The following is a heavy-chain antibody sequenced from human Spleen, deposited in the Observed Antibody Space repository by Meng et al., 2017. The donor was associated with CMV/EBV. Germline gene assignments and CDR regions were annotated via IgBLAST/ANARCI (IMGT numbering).Heavy chain of an antibody. Sequence: GSLRLSCTVSGGSISSSSYYWGWIRQPPGKGLEWIGSIYYSGSTYYNPSLKSRVTISVDTSKNQFSLKLSSVTAADTAVYYCAVIAVAGTGYWGQGTLVTVS. CDR2: IYYSGST. CDR1: GGSISSSSYY. CDR3: AVIAVAGTGY. D-gene: IGHD6-19*01. V-gene: IGHV4-39*07. J-gene: IGHJ4*02.